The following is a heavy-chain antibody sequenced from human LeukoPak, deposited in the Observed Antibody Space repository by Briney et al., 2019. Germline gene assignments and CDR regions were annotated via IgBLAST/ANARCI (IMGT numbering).Heavy chain of an antibody. CDR1: GFTFSLYG. V-gene: IGHV3-33*01. J-gene: IGHJ6*02. CDR3: AREGPTTTNYYYGLDV. CDR2: IWSDGFNK. Sequence: GGSLRLSCAASGFTFSLYGMHWVRQAPGKGLEWVAVIWSDGFNKYYVDSVKGRFIISRDNSKNTLFLQMNSVTAEDTAIYFCAREGPTTTNYYYGLDVWGQGTAVAVSS. D-gene: IGHD1/OR15-1a*01.